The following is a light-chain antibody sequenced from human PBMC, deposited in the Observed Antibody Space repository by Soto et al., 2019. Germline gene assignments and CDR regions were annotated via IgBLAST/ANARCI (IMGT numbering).Light chain of an antibody. J-gene: IGKJ1*01. CDR1: QSISAW. CDR2: KAS. Sequence: DIQMTQSPSTLYASVGDRVSINCRASQSISAWLAWYQQKPGKAPRLLIYKASTLEIGVPSRFSGSGSGTEFTLTISSLQPDDFATYYCQHYNSYSEAFGQGTK. CDR3: QHYNSYSEA. V-gene: IGKV1-5*03.